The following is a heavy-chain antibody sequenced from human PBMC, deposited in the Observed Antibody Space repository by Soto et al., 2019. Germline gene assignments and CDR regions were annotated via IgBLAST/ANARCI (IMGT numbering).Heavy chain of an antibody. Sequence: GESLTISCRVYSYSFASHWVACVLQMPEKGLEWIGTIYAGDSDTKYSPAFRGQVTISADTSVSTAYLQWRSLEATDSAIYYCARYSGSYWHYLDFWGQGTMVTVSS. J-gene: IGHJ4*02. CDR1: SYSFASHW. V-gene: IGHV5-51*01. CDR2: IYAGDSDT. CDR3: ARYSGSYWHYLDF. D-gene: IGHD1-26*01.